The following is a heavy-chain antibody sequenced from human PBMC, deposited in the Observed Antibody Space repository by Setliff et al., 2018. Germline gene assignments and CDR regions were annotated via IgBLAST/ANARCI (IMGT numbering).Heavy chain of an antibody. CDR1: GYTFTSYA. CDR2: INAGNGNT. CDR3: ARVPLPLDIVVVVAATPLEYYYYMDV. D-gene: IGHD2-15*01. Sequence: GASVKVSCKASGYTFTSYAMHWVRQAPGQRLEWMGWINAGNGNTKYSQKFRGRVTMTTDTSTSTAYMELRSLRSDDTAVYYCARVPLPLDIVVVVAATPLEYYYYMDVWGKGTTVTVSS. V-gene: IGHV1-3*01. J-gene: IGHJ6*03.